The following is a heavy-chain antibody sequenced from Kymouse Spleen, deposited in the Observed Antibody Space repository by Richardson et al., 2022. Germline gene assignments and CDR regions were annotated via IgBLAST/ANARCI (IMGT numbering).Heavy chain of an antibody. J-gene: IGHJ6*02. CDR2: IWYDGSNK. CDR3: AREQWLGYYGMDV. D-gene: IGHD6-19*01. Sequence: QVQLVESGGGVVQPGRSLRLSCAASGFTFSSYGMHWVRQAPGKGLEWVAVIWYDGSNKYYADSVKGRFTISRDNSKNTLYLQMNSLRAEDTAVYYCAREQWLGYYGMDVWGQGTTVTVSS. V-gene: IGHV3-33*01. CDR1: GFTFSSYG.